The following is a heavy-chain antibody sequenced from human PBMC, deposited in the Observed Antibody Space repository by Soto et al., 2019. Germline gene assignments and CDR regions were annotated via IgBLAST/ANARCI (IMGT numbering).Heavy chain of an antibody. CDR2: IYHSGST. CDR3: ARLYDSSGFDWFDP. V-gene: IGHV4-38-2*01. CDR1: GYSISSGYY. Sequence: TLSLTCAVSGYSISSGYYWGWIRQPPGKGLEWIGSIYHSGSTYYNPSLKSRVTISVDTSKNQFSLKLSSVTAADTAVYYCARLYDSSGFDWFDPWGQGTLVTVSS. D-gene: IGHD3-22*01. J-gene: IGHJ5*02.